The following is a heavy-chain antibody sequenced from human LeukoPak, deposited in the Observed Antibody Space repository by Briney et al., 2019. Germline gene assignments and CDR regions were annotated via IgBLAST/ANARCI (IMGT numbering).Heavy chain of an antibody. V-gene: IGHV3-21*01. CDR3: ARSPTVTTSSVGLDV. CDR2: ISSSSTYI. Sequence: GGSLRLSCAASGFTFSRDSMNWVRQAPGKGLEWVSSISSSSTYIYYADSVKGRFTISRDNAKNSLYLQMNSLRAEDTAVYYCARSPTVTTSSVGLDVWGHGTTVTVSS. D-gene: IGHD4-17*01. CDR1: GFTFSRDS. J-gene: IGHJ6*02.